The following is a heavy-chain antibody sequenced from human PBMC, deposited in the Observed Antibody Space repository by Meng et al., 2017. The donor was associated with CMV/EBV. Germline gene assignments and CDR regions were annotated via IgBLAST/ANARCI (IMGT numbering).Heavy chain of an antibody. CDR3: AKGRYDFWSGYYEAY. V-gene: IGHV3-23*03. CDR2: IYSGGSST. CDR1: GFTFSSYW. J-gene: IGHJ4*02. D-gene: IGHD3-3*01. Sequence: GSLRLSCAASGFTFSSYWMHWVRQAPGKGLEWVSVIYSGGSSTYYADSVKGRFTISRDNSKNTLYLQMNSLRAEDTAVYYCAKGRYDFWSGYYEAYWGQGTLVTVSS.